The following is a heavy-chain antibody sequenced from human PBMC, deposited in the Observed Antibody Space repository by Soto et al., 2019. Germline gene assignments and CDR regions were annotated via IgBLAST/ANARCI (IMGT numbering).Heavy chain of an antibody. J-gene: IGHJ4*02. Sequence: QVQLVQSGAEVKMPGSSVKVSCTASGDTFSNYAISWARQAPGQGLEWMGGIIPVFATPHYAQRFQGRFSITADESTRKVYMELSSLVSDDTAVYYCLREDRASDYWGQGTLVIVSS. CDR2: IIPVFATP. V-gene: IGHV1-69*01. CDR3: LREDRASDY. CDR1: GDTFSNYA.